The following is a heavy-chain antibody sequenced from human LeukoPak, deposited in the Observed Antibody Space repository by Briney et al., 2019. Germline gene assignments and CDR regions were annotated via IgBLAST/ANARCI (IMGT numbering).Heavy chain of an antibody. D-gene: IGHD1-26*01. Sequence: SVKVSCKASGDTFSSYAISWVRQAPGQGLEWMGGIIPIFGTANYAQKFQGRVKITTDESTSTAYMELSSLRSEDTAVYYCARENVLVGATPRSRWFDPWGQGTLVTVSS. CDR1: GDTFSSYA. CDR2: IIPIFGTA. J-gene: IGHJ5*02. V-gene: IGHV1-69*05. CDR3: ARENVLVGATPRSRWFDP.